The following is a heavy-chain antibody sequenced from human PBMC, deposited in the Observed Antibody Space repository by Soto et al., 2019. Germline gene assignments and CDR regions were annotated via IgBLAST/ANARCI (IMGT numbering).Heavy chain of an antibody. CDR1: GFMFSSYG. V-gene: IGHV3-30*18. Sequence: QVQLVESGGGVVQPGTSQRLSCEASGFMFSSYGMFWVRQAPGKGLEWVAVVTYDGRNAYYGESVKGRFTISRDNPNNRLYLEMNSLRAEDTAVYYCGKGKGVTRSGVVYFDYWGLGTALTVSS. CDR3: GKGKGVTRSGVVYFDY. CDR2: VTYDGRNA. J-gene: IGHJ4*02. D-gene: IGHD3-3*01.